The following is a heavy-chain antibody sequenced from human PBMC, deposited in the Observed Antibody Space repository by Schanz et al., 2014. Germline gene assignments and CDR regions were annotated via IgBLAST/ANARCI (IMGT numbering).Heavy chain of an antibody. J-gene: IGHJ4*02. Sequence: VQLVESGGGVVQPGRSLRLSCAASGFTFSNYGLHWVRQAPGKGLEWVTVISYDGNTKYYADSVKGRFTISRDNSKNTVYLQMNSLRPEDTAVYYCVKLPGATGTTSHFDYWGQGTLVTVSS. CDR3: VKLPGATGTTSHFDY. V-gene: IGHV3-30*18. D-gene: IGHD1-1*01. CDR2: ISYDGNTK. CDR1: GFTFSNYG.